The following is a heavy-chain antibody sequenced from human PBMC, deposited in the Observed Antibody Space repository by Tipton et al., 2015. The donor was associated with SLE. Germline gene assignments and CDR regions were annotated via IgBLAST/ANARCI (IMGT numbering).Heavy chain of an antibody. CDR2: ISYDGSNK. Sequence: SLRLSCAASGFTFSSYAMHWVRQAPGKGLEWVAVISYDGSNKYYADSVKGRFTISRDNSKNTLYLQMNSLRAEDTAVYYCAREFGSSWACDYWGHVPVVTVSS. CDR3: AREFGSSWACDY. V-gene: IGHV3-30*04. CDR1: GFTFSSYA. J-gene: IGHJ4*01. D-gene: IGHD6-13*01.